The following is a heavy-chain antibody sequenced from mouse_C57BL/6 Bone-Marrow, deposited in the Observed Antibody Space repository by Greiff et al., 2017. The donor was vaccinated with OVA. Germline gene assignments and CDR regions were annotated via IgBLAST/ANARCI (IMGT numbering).Heavy chain of an antibody. D-gene: IGHD2-5*01. J-gene: IGHJ3*01. V-gene: IGHV14-4*01. CDR1: GFNIKDDY. CDR2: IDPENGDT. Sequence: EVQGVESGAELVRPGASVKLSCTASGFNIKDDYMHWVKQRPEQGLEWIGWIDPENGDTEYASKFQGKATITADTSSNTAYLQLSSLTSEDTAVYYCTSYYSNYGFAYWGQGTLVTVSA. CDR3: TSYYSNYGFAY.